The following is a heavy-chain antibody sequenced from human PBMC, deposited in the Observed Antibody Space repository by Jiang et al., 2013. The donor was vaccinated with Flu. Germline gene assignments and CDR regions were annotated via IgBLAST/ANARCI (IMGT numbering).Heavy chain of an antibody. CDR2: IYPGDSDT. Sequence: LKISCKASGYRFTSYWIGWVRQMPGRGLEWMGVIYPGDSDTKYSPSFQGQVTISADKSISTAYLQWSSLKPSDTAMYYCARPPDSTPDFDYWGQGTLVTVSS. CDR3: ARPPDSTPDFDY. D-gene: IGHD6-13*01. J-gene: IGHJ4*02. CDR1: GYRFTSYW. V-gene: IGHV5-51*01.